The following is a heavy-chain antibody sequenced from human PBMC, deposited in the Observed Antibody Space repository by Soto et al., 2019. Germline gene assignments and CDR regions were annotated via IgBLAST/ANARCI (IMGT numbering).Heavy chain of an antibody. J-gene: IGHJ4*02. D-gene: IGHD2-2*01. V-gene: IGHV3-23*01. CDR1: GFTFSNYA. CDR3: AKRPASIITFDY. Sequence: EVQLLDSGGGLVQPGGSLRLSCAASGFTFSNYAMSWVRQAPGKGLEWVSTISGNGGSTYYADSVKGRFTISRDNSKNMLFVQINSLRDDDSAVYYCAKRPASIITFDYWGQGTPVTVSS. CDR2: ISGNGGST.